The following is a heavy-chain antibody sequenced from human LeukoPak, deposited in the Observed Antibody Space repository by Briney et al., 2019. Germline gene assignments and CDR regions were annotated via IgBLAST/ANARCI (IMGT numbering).Heavy chain of an antibody. CDR2: IRYDGSNK. D-gene: IGHD1-26*01. V-gene: IGHV3-30*02. CDR1: GFTFSSYG. Sequence: PGGSLRLSCAASGFTFSSYGMHWVRQAPGKGLEWVAFIRYDGSNKYCADSVKGRFTISRDNSKNTLYLQMNSLRAEDTAVYYCAKWSGSYYPSFDYWGQGTLVTVSS. J-gene: IGHJ4*02. CDR3: AKWSGSYYPSFDY.